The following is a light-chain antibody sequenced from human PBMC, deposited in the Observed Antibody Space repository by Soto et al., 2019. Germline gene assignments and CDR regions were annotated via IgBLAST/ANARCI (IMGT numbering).Light chain of an antibody. CDR2: AAS. CDR1: QYVSNW. J-gene: IGKJ4*01. CDR3: QQAHSFP. Sequence: DIQMTQSPSSVSASVGDRVTITCRASQYVSNWLAWYQQKPGKAPKLLIYAASSLVNGVPSRFSGSGSGTNFTLTISSLQPEHLATYYCQQAHSFPFGGGTKVEI. V-gene: IGKV1-12*01.